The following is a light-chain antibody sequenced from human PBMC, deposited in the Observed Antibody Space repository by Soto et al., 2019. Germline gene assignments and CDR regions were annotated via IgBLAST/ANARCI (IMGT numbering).Light chain of an antibody. J-gene: IGLJ3*02. CDR1: SSDVGGYNY. CDR3: CSYAGSYTRV. CDR2: DVS. Sequence: QSVLTQPRSVSGSPGQSVTISCTGTSSDVGGYNYVSWYQQHPGKAPKLMIYDVSKRPSGVPDRFSGSKSGNTASLTISGLQAEDEADYYRCSYAGSYTRVFGGGTKLTVL. V-gene: IGLV2-11*01.